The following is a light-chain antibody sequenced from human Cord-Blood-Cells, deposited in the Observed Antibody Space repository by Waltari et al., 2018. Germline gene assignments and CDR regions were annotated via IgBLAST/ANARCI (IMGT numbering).Light chain of an antibody. CDR3: QQYDNLPHT. CDR2: DAS. Sequence: DIQMTQSPSSLSASVGDRVTITCQASQDINNYLNWYQQKPGKAPKLLIYDASNLETGVPSKFSGSGSGTDFTFTISSLQPEDIATYYCQQYDNLPHTFGQGNKLEIK. J-gene: IGKJ2*01. V-gene: IGKV1-33*01. CDR1: QDINNY.